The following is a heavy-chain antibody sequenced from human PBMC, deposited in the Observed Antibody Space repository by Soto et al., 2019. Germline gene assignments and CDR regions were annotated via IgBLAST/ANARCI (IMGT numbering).Heavy chain of an antibody. D-gene: IGHD6-6*01. CDR1: GGSISSYY. J-gene: IGHJ5*02. V-gene: IGHV4-59*08. CDR2: IYYSGST. CDR3: ARHLRQQLGDLDP. Sequence: PSETLSLTCTVSGGSISSYYWSWIRQPPGKGLEWIGYIYYSGSTNYNPSLKSRVTISVDTSKNQFSLKLSSVTAADTAVYYCARHLRQQLGDLDPWGQGALVTV.